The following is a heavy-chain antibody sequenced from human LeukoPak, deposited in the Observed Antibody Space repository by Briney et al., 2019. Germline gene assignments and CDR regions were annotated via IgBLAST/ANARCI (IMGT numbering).Heavy chain of an antibody. J-gene: IGHJ5*02. V-gene: IGHV3-30*02. D-gene: IGHD3-3*01. CDR2: IRYDGSNK. CDR1: GFTFSSYG. Sequence: GGSLRLSCAASGFTFSSYGMHWVRQAPGKGLEWVAFIRYDGSNKYYADSVKGRFTISRDNSKNTLYLQMNSLRAEDTAVYYCAKEFDDFWSGYYLGGPNWFDPWGQGTLVTVSS. CDR3: AKEFDDFWSGYYLGGPNWFDP.